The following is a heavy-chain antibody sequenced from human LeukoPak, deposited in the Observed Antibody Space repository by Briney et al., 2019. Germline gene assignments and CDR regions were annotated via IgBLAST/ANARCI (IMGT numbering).Heavy chain of an antibody. CDR1: GYTFTGYY. CDR2: INPNSGGT. D-gene: IGHD2-2*01. CDR3: AKDIVVVPAAMRYYYYGMDV. Sequence: GASVKVSCKASGYTFTGYYMHWVRQAPGQGLEWMGWINPNSGGTNYAQKFQGRVTMTRDTSTSTVYMELSSLRSEDTAVYYCAKDIVVVPAAMRYYYYGMDVWGQGTTVTVSS. V-gene: IGHV1-2*02. J-gene: IGHJ6*02.